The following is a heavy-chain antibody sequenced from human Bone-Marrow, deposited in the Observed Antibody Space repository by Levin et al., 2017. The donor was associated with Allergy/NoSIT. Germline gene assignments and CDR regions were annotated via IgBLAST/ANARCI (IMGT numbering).Heavy chain of an antibody. V-gene: IGHV3-23*01. Sequence: ASVKVSCAASGVTFSNYAMSWVRQAPGKGLEWVSALSDNGGNTYYANSVRGRFTISRDNSQKMLYLQMNNLRVEDTALYYCANSWAYCGKDCYTYNFDSWGQGTLVTVSS. CDR2: LSDNGGNT. CDR3: ANSWAYCGKDCYTYNFDS. J-gene: IGHJ4*02. CDR1: GVTFSNYA. D-gene: IGHD2-21*02.